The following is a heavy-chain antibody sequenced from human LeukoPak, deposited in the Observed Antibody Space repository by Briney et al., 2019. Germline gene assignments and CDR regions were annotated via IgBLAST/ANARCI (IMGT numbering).Heavy chain of an antibody. CDR2: IIPIFGTA. J-gene: IGHJ4*02. CDR1: GGTFSSYA. CDR3: ARGPGGDYVWGSYRLIFDY. Sequence: SVKVSCKASGGTFSSYAISWVRQAPGQGLEWMGGIIPIFGTANYAQKFQGRVTITTDESTSTAYMELSSLRSEDTAVYYCARGPGGDYVWGSYRLIFDYWGQGTLVTVSS. V-gene: IGHV1-69*05. D-gene: IGHD3-16*02.